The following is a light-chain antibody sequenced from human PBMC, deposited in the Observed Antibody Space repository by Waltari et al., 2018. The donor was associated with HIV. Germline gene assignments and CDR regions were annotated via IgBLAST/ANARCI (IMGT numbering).Light chain of an antibody. CDR1: SSDVGGYNY. Sequence: QSALTQPRSVSGSPGQSVTISCTGTSSDVGGYNYVSLYQQHPGKAPKFMIYDVNKRPSGVPDRFSGSKSGNTASLTISGLQAEDEADYYCSSYATSSASVVFGGGTKLTVL. CDR3: SSYATSSASVV. CDR2: DVN. V-gene: IGLV2-11*01. J-gene: IGLJ2*01.